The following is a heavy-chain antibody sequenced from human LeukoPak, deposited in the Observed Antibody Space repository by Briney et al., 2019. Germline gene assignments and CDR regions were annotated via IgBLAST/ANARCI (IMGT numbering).Heavy chain of an antibody. CDR1: GGTFSSYA. J-gene: IGHJ4*02. CDR3: ARGNFDAGTFDY. CDR2: IIPIFGTA. Sequence: GASVKVSCKASGGTFSSYAISWVRQAPGQGLEWMGGIIPIFGTANYAQKFQGRVTITADKSTSTAYMELSSLRSEDTAVYYCARGNFDAGTFDYWGQGTLVTVSS. V-gene: IGHV1-69*06. D-gene: IGHD3-9*01.